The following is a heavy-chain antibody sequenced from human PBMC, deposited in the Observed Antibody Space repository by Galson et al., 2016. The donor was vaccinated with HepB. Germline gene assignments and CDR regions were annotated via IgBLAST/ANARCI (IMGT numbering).Heavy chain of an antibody. CDR1: GYTFRHYG. J-gene: IGHJ4*02. D-gene: IGHD1-1*01. V-gene: IGHV1-18*01. CDR2: IAVHTGNT. Sequence: SCKASGYTFRHYGITWVRQAPGQGLAWMGWIAVHTGNTNYAQKVEGRVTMTTDPVTNTAYMELRSLTSDDTAVYYCARGGGRGGSDYWGQGTLVTVTS. CDR3: ARGGGRGGSDY.